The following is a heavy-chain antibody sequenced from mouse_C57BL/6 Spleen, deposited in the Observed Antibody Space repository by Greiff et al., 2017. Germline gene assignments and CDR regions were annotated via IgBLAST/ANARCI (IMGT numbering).Heavy chain of an antibody. D-gene: IGHD2-1*01. V-gene: IGHV1-82*01. Sequence: VQLQQSGPELVKPGASVKISCKASGYAFSSSWMNWVKQRPGKGLEWIGRIYPGDGDTNYNGKFKGKATLTADKSSSTAYMQLSSLTSEDSAVYFCGREGVYYGFAYWGQGTLVTVSA. CDR2: IYPGDGDT. CDR1: GYAFSSSW. J-gene: IGHJ3*01. CDR3: GREGVYYGFAY.